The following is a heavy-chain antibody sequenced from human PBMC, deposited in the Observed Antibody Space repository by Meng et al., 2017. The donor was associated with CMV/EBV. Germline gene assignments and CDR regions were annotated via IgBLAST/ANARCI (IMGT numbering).Heavy chain of an antibody. V-gene: IGHV4-30-2*01. J-gene: IGHJ4*02. CDR1: GGSISSGGYS. D-gene: IGHD6-13*01. CDR3: ARYSSSWSPYFDY. CDR2: IYHSGSK. Sequence: SGGSISSGGYSWSWVRQPPGKGLEWIGYIYHSGSKYYNPSLKSRVTILVDRSKNQFSLKLSSVTAADTAVDYCARYSSSWSPYFDYWGQGTLVTVSS.